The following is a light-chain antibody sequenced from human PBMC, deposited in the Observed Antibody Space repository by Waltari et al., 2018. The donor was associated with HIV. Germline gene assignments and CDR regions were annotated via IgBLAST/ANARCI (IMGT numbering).Light chain of an antibody. CDR2: KVN. V-gene: IGLV2-14*01. Sequence: QSALTQPASVSGSPGQSITISCTGTSNDVGGYKYVSWYQPHPGKDPKLMIYKVNSPPPGFSNRISCSKSGNTASLTISGLQAEDEADYYCSSFTISSTLDFGTGTKVTVL. CDR3: SSFTISSTLD. CDR1: SNDVGGYKY. J-gene: IGLJ1*01.